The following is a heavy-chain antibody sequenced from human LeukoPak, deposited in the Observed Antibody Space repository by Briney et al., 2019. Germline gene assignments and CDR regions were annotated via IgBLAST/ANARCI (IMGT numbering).Heavy chain of an antibody. J-gene: IGHJ6*03. CDR1: GGSISSYY. CDR3: ARVDVFGVVSSDYYYYYMDV. V-gene: IGHV4-59*12. D-gene: IGHD3-3*01. Sequence: SETLSLTCTVSGGSISSYYWSWIRQPPGKGLERIGYIYYSGSTNYNPSLKSRVTISVDTSKNQFSLKLSYVTAADTAVYYCARVDVFGVVSSDYYYYYMDVWGKGTTVTVSS. CDR2: IYYSGST.